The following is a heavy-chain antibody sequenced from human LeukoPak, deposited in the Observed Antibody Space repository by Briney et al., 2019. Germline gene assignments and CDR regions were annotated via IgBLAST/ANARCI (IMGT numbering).Heavy chain of an antibody. CDR3: STDPRLLMY. J-gene: IGHJ4*01. CDR1: GFTFRSYE. Sequence: GGSLRLSCAASGFTFRSYEMNWVRQAPGKGLEWVSYISSSATTVYYADSVKGRFTISRDNAKNSLYLQMNSLRPEDTALYYCSTDPRLLMYWGHGTLVTVSS. CDR2: ISSSATTV. V-gene: IGHV3-48*03. D-gene: IGHD2-8*01.